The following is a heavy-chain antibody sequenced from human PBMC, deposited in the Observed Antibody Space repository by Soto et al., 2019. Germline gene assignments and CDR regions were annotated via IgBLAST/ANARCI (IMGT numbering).Heavy chain of an antibody. Sequence: SETLSLTCTVSGGSISSGDYYWSWIRQPPGKGLEWIGYIYYSGSTYYNPTLKSRVTITVDTSKNQFTLKLSSVTAANTAMYYCAREFRAYCTNGVCYNVFDYWGQGTLVTVSS. J-gene: IGHJ4*02. D-gene: IGHD2-8*01. CDR1: GGSISSGDYY. CDR2: IYYSGST. CDR3: AREFRAYCTNGVCYNVFDY. V-gene: IGHV4-30-4*01.